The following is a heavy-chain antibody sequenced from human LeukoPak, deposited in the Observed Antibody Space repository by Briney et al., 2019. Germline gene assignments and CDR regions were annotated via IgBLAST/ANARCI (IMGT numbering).Heavy chain of an antibody. J-gene: IGHJ4*03. D-gene: IGHD1-1*01. CDR2: IDHRGDT. Sequence: SETLSLTCAVYGGSFSRYYWSWIRQSPGKGLEWIAEIDHRGDTNYNPSVKSRVTISVDTSKNQFSLKVRSLSAADTAVYYCARGPAISETGYFDFWGQGTLVTVSS. V-gene: IGHV4-34*01. CDR3: ARGPAISETGYFDF. CDR1: GGSFSRYY.